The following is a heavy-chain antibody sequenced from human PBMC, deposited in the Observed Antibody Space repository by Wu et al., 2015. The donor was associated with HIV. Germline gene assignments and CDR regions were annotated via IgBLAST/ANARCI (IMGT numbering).Heavy chain of an antibody. CDR2: INPNSGGT. D-gene: IGHD3-10*01. Sequence: QVQLVQSGAEVKKPGASVKVSCKASGYTFTGYYMHWVRQAPGQGLEWMGWINPNSGGTNYAQKFQGRVTMTRDTSISTAYMELSRLRSDDTAVYYCARDLYRLWGSGSYYNGQDYWGQGTLVTVSS. CDR1: GYTFTGYY. V-gene: IGHV1-2*02. J-gene: IGHJ4*02. CDR3: ARDLYRLWGSGSYYNGQDY.